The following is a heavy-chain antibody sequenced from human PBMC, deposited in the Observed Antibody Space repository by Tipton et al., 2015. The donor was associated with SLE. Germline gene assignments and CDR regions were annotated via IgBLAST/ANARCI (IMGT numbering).Heavy chain of an antibody. CDR2: INHSGST. V-gene: IGHV4-34*01. J-gene: IGHJ4*02. CDR3: ARGRLVFPFDY. CDR1: GGSFSGYY. D-gene: IGHD6-19*01. Sequence: TLSLTCAVSGGSFSGYYWNWIRQPPGKGLEWIGEINHSGSTNYNPSLKSRVTVSVDTSKNQFSLNLSSVTAADSAVYYCARGRLVFPFDYWGQGTLVTVSS.